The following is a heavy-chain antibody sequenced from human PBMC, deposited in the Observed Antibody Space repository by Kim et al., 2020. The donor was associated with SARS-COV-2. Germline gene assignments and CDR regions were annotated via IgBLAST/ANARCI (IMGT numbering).Heavy chain of an antibody. CDR2: IGTAGDT. Sequence: GGSLRLSCAASGFTFSSYDMHWVRQATGKGLEWVSAIGTAGDTYYPGSVKGRFTISRENAKNSLYLQMNSLRAGDTAVYYCARAAVPGIGCSGGSCYPGGYYGMDVWGQGTTVTVSS. CDR1: GFTFSSYD. J-gene: IGHJ6*02. D-gene: IGHD2-15*01. CDR3: ARAAVPGIGCSGGSCYPGGYYGMDV. V-gene: IGHV3-13*01.